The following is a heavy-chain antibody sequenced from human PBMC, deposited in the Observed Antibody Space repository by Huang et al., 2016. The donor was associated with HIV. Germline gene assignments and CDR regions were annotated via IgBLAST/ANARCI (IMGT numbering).Heavy chain of an antibody. CDR3: ARLPYYYGSGSYYDAFDI. V-gene: IGHV4-39*01. J-gene: IGHJ3*02. CDR2: MYYSGRH. Sequence: QLQLQESGPGLVKPSETLSLTCTVSGGSISISSYYWGGIRQPPGKGREWIGSMYYSGRHYSTPSRKSRVTIPVDTSKNQFSLKLSSVTAADTAVYYCARLPYYYGSGSYYDAFDIWGQGTMVTVSS. D-gene: IGHD3-10*01. CDR1: GGSISISSYY.